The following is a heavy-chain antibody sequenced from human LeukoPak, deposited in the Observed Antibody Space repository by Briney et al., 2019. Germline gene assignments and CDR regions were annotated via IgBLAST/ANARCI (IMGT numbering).Heavy chain of an antibody. CDR1: GFTFSRYA. J-gene: IGHJ4*02. CDR3: ARRWLQFRFDY. CDR2: ISGSGGST. Sequence: GGSLRLSCAASGFTFSRYAMSWVRQAPGKGLEWVSAISGSGGSTYYADSVKGRFTISRDNSKNTLYLQMNSLRAEDTAVYYCARRWLQFRFDYWGQGTLVTVSS. D-gene: IGHD5-24*01. V-gene: IGHV3-23*01.